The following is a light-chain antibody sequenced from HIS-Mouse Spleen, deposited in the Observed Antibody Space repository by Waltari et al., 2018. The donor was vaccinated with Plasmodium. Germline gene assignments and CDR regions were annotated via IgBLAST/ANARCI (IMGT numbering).Light chain of an antibody. Sequence: SYVLTQPPSVPVAPGQTATLTCGGNNIGSTSVTWYQQKPGQAPVLIVYDDSDRPSGIPERFSGSNSGNTATLTISRVEAGDEADYYCQVWDSSSDHPVFGGGTKLTVL. J-gene: IGLJ2*01. V-gene: IGLV3-21*02. CDR3: QVWDSSSDHPV. CDR2: DDS. CDR1: NIGSTS.